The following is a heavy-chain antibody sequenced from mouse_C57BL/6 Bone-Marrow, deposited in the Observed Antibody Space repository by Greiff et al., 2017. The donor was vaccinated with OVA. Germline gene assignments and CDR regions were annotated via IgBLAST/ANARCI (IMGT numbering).Heavy chain of an antibody. V-gene: IGHV5-6*01. CDR1: GFTFSRYG. D-gene: IGHD2-5*01. J-gene: IGHJ4*01. Sequence: VQLKQSGGDLVKPGGSLTLSCAASGFTFSRYGMSLVRQTPDKRLEWVATISSGGSYTYYPDSVKGRFTISRDNAKNTLYLQMSSLKSEDTAMYYCARQHSNEDYYAMDDWGQGTSGTVSS. CDR3: ARQHSNEDYYAMDD. CDR2: ISSGGSYT.